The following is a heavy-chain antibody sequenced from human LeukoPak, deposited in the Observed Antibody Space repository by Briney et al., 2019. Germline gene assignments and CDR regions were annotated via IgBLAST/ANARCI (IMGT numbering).Heavy chain of an antibody. Sequence: PGGSLRLSCAASGFTFSSFAMSWVRQAPGKGLEWVSIISGSGGSTDYADSVKGRFTISKDNSKNTLNLQMNSLRGDGTAVYYCAKDRSYGDYGETRGAFDIWGQGTMVTVSS. D-gene: IGHD4-17*01. J-gene: IGHJ3*02. CDR1: GFTFSSFA. CDR2: ISGSGGST. V-gene: IGHV3-23*01. CDR3: AKDRSYGDYGETRGAFDI.